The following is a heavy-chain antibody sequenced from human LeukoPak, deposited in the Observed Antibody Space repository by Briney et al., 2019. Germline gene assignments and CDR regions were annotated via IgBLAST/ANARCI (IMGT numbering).Heavy chain of an antibody. J-gene: IGHJ6*02. CDR3: ARGPYSSGWYRYYYYGMDV. V-gene: IGHV4-34*01. D-gene: IGHD6-19*01. CDR2: INHSGST. Sequence: SETLSLTCAVYGGSFSGYYWSWIRQPPGKGLEWIGEINHSGSTNYNPSLKSRVTISVDTSKNQFSLKLSSVTAADTAVYYCARGPYSSGWYRYYYYGMDVWGQGTTVTVSS. CDR1: GGSFSGYY.